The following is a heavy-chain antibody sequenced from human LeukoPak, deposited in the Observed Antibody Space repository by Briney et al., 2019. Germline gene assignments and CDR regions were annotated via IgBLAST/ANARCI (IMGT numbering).Heavy chain of an antibody. CDR1: GFTFSSYG. CDR2: IWYGGSNK. Sequence: GGSLRLSCAASGFTFSSYGMYWVRQAPGKGLEWVAVIWYGGSNKYYADSVKGRFTISRDNAKNSLFLQMDSLRAEDTAVYYCARDHGSDFDYWGQGILVTVSS. CDR3: ARDHGSDFDY. V-gene: IGHV3-33*08. J-gene: IGHJ4*02.